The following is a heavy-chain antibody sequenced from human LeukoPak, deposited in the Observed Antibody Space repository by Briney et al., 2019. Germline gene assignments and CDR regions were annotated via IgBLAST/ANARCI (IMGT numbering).Heavy chain of an antibody. CDR1: GFPVSSNY. CDR3: ARVMDTAMAWLSFDY. V-gene: IGHV3-66*01. D-gene: IGHD5-18*01. Sequence: GSLRLSCAASGFPVSSNYMSWVRQAPGKGLEWVSVIYSGGSTYYADSVKGRFTISRDNSKNTLYLQMNSLRAEDTAVYYCARVMDTAMAWLSFDYWGQGTLVTVSS. CDR2: IYSGGST. J-gene: IGHJ4*02.